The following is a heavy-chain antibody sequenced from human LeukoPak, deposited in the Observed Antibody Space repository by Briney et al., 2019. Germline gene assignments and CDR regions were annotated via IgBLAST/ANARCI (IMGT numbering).Heavy chain of an antibody. CDR2: IYYSGST. Sequence: PSETLSLTCTVSGGSISSSSYYWGWIRQPPGKGLEWIGSIYYSGSTYYNPSLKSRVTISVDTSKNQFSLKLSSVTAADTAVYYCATVPSGLGDAFDIWGQGTMVTVSS. J-gene: IGHJ3*02. D-gene: IGHD2-15*01. V-gene: IGHV4-39*07. CDR1: GGSISSSSYY. CDR3: ATVPSGLGDAFDI.